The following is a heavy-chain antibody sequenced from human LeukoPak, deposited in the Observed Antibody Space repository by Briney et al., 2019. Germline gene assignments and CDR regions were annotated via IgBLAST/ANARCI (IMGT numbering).Heavy chain of an antibody. J-gene: IGHJ3*02. V-gene: IGHV1-18*01. CDR2: ISAYDGNT. CDR1: GYTFTSYG. Sequence: GASVKVSCKASGYTFTSYGISWVRQAPGQGLEWMGWISAYDGNTNYAQKLQGRVTMTTDTSTSTAYMELRSLRSDDTAVYYCARPYYYGSGSPDAFDIWGQGTMVTVSS. D-gene: IGHD3-10*01. CDR3: ARPYYYGSGSPDAFDI.